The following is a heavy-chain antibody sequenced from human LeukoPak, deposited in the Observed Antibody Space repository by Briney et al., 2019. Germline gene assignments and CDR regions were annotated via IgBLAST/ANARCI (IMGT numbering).Heavy chain of an antibody. Sequence: GESLKISCKASGYTFTYYWIGWVRQMPGKGLEWMGIIYPGDSDTRYSPPFQGQATISADNSISTAYLQWSSLKASDTAMYYCARQGGIAGTTAGNYFDYWGQGTLVTVSS. CDR1: GYTFTYYW. CDR3: ARQGGIAGTTAGNYFDY. D-gene: IGHD1-26*01. CDR2: IYPGDSDT. J-gene: IGHJ4*02. V-gene: IGHV5-51*01.